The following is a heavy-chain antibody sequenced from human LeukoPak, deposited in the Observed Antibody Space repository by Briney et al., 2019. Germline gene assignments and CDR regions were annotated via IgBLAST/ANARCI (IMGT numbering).Heavy chain of an antibody. CDR3: ARDSSSSGWFDP. CDR2: IYHSGST. V-gene: IGHV4-38-2*02. Sequence: SETLSLTCTVSGYSISSGYYWGWIRQPPGKGLEWIGSIYHSGSTYYNPSLKSRVTISVDTSKNQFSLKLSSVTAADTAVYYCARDSSSSGWFDPWGQGTLVTVS. CDR1: GYSISSGYY. J-gene: IGHJ5*02. D-gene: IGHD6-6*01.